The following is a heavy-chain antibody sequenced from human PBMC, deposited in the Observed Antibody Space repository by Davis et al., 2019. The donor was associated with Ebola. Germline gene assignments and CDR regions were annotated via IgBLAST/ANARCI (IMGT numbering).Heavy chain of an antibody. J-gene: IGHJ6*02. Sequence: SVPVSRMASVYTLSNYAINWLRQATGHGLEWMGLMNPNSGDTGYAQKFQGRVTMTRNTSISTAYMELSSLRSEDTAVDYCAREGTGDGFIYYYGMDVWGQGTTVTVSS. CDR2: MNPNSGDT. D-gene: IGHD1-1*01. CDR3: AREGTGDGFIYYYGMDV. V-gene: IGHV1-8*01. CDR1: VYTLSNYA.